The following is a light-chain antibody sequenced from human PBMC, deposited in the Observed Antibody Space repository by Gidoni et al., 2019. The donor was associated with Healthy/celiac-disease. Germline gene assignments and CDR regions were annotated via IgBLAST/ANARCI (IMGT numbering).Light chain of an antibody. J-gene: IGKJ3*01. V-gene: IGKV1-39*01. CDR2: AAS. CDR3: QQSYSTPRVT. CDR1: QSISRY. Sequence: DIQMTQSPSSLSASVGDRVTITCRASQSISRYLNWYQQKPGKAPKLLIYAASSLQSGFPSRFSGSGSGTDFTLTISSLQPEDFATYYCQQSYSTPRVTFGPXTKVDIK.